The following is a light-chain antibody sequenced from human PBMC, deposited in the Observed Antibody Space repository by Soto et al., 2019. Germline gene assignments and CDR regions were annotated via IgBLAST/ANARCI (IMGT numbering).Light chain of an antibody. CDR3: SSYTRTNTLV. CDR1: RSDVGGYNF. J-gene: IGLJ2*01. V-gene: IGLV2-14*01. Sequence: QSALTQPASVSGSPGQSITISCTGTRSDVGGYNFVSWYQQHPGKVPKLLIYDVTHRPSGVSNRFSASKSANTASLPISGLQAEDEADYYCSSYTRTNTLVFGGGTQLTVL. CDR2: DVT.